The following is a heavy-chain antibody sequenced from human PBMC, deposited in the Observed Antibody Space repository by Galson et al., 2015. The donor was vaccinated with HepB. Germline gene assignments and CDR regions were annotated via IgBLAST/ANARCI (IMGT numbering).Heavy chain of an antibody. CDR1: GFTFTSYA. CDR3: ARDRRIEVATPPGHYFWYHGMDV. CDR2: ISYDGSTK. D-gene: IGHD6-19*01. V-gene: IGHV3-30-3*01. Sequence: SLRLSCAASGFTFTSYAMHWVRQAPGKGLEWVAVISYDGSTKFYADSVKGRFTISRDNSKNTLYLQLNSLRAEDTAVYSCARDRRIEVATPPGHYFWYHGMDVWGQGTTVTVSS. J-gene: IGHJ6*02.